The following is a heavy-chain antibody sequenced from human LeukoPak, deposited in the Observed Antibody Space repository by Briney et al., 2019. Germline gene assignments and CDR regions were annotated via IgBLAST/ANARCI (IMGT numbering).Heavy chain of an antibody. D-gene: IGHD1-26*01. CDR3: AKGRSGSYLFSHAFDI. J-gene: IGHJ3*02. CDR1: GFTFSSYA. V-gene: IGHV3-23*01. Sequence: PGGSLRLSCAASGFTFSSYAMSWVRQAPGKGLEWVSAISGSGGSTYYADSVKGRFTISRDNSKNTLYLQLNSLRAEDTAVYYCAKGRSGSYLFSHAFDIWGQGTMVTVSS. CDR2: ISGSGGST.